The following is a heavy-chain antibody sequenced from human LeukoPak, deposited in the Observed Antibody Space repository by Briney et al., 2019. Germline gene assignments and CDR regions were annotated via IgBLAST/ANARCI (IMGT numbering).Heavy chain of an antibody. CDR3: AREIAAAGTVDY. Sequence: PGGSLRLSCSASGFTFSSYAMHWVRQAPGKGLVWVSRITSDGSNIRYADSVKGRFTISRDNAKNTLYLQMNSLRAEDTAVYYCAREIAAAGTVDYWGQGTLVTVSS. CDR1: GFTFSSYA. CDR2: ITSDGSNI. D-gene: IGHD6-13*01. J-gene: IGHJ4*02. V-gene: IGHV3-74*01.